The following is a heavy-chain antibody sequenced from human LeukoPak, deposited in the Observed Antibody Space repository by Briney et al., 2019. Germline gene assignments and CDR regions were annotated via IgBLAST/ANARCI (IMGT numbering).Heavy chain of an antibody. CDR3: ARVITIFGVVMLGYFDY. CDR2: IYHSGST. V-gene: IGHV4-30-2*01. CDR1: GGSISSGGYS. Sequence: SETLSLTCAVSGGSISSGGYSWSWIRQPPGKGLEWIGFIYHSGSTYYNPSLKSRVTISVDRSKNQFSLKLSSVTAADTAVYYCARVITIFGVVMLGYFDYWGQGTLVTVSS. J-gene: IGHJ4*02. D-gene: IGHD3-3*01.